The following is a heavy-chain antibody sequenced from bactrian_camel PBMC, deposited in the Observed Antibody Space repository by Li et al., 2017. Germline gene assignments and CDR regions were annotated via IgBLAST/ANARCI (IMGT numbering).Heavy chain of an antibody. D-gene: IGHD4*01. CDR1: GFPYDFWC. J-gene: IGHJ6*01. Sequence: HVQLVESGGGSVQAEGSLTLSCATSGFPYDFWCMGWFRQAPGKKREGVAAIDSDGRPSYADSVKGRFTISRDNAKNTLYLQMNSLKPDDTAMYYCATLPMYPCAVDNFVFGYRCQGTQVTVS. CDR3: ATLPMYPCAVDNFVFGY. CDR2: IDSDGRP. V-gene: IGHV3S55*01.